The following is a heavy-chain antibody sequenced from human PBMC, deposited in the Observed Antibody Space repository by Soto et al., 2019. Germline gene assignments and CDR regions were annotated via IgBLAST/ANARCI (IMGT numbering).Heavy chain of an antibody. CDR1: GYSISSSNW. J-gene: IGHJ4*02. CDR2: IYYSGTT. Sequence: QVQLQESGPELVKPSDTLSLTCAVSGYSISSSNWWGWIRQPPGKGLEWIGYIYYSGTTYYNPSLKSRVTMSVDTSQNQFSLKLTSVTAVDTAVYYCARREIQGPIDYWGQGTLVTVSS. CDR3: ARREIQGPIDY. V-gene: IGHV4-28*01. D-gene: IGHD1-26*01.